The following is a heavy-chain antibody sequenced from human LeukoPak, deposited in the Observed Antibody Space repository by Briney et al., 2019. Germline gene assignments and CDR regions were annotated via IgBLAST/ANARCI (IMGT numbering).Heavy chain of an antibody. CDR2: INHSGST. J-gene: IGHJ4*02. CDR3: ARHRKNGYSYGRAFDY. D-gene: IGHD5-18*01. CDR1: GGSFSGYY. V-gene: IGHV4-34*01. Sequence: SETLSLTCAVYGGSFSGYYWSWIRQPPGKGLEWFGEINHSGSTNYNPSLKSRVTISVDTSKNQFSLKLSSVTAADTAVYYCARHRKNGYSYGRAFDYWGQGTLVTVSS.